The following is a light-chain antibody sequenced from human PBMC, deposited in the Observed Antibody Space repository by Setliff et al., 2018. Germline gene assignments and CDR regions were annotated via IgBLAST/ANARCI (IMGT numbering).Light chain of an antibody. CDR3: SSYTSSSTYV. J-gene: IGLJ1*01. CDR2: DVS. V-gene: IGLV2-14*03. Sequence: QSALAQPASVSGSPGQSITISCTGPSSDIGGYNYVSWYQQHAGKAPKLIIYDVSNRPSGVSNRFSGSKAGNTASLTISGLQADDEADYYCSSYTSSSTYVFGTGTKVTVL. CDR1: SSDIGGYNY.